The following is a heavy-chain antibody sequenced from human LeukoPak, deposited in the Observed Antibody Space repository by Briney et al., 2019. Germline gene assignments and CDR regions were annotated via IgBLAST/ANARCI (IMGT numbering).Heavy chain of an antibody. V-gene: IGHV1-2*02. Sequence: ASVKVSCKASGYTFTNYAMNWVRQAPGQGLEWMGWINPNSGGTNYAQKFQGRVTMTRDTSISTAYMELSRLRSDDTAVYYCARVFSEWLRQGAFDIWGQGTMVTVSS. CDR1: GYTFTNYA. J-gene: IGHJ3*02. D-gene: IGHD5-12*01. CDR2: INPNSGGT. CDR3: ARVFSEWLRQGAFDI.